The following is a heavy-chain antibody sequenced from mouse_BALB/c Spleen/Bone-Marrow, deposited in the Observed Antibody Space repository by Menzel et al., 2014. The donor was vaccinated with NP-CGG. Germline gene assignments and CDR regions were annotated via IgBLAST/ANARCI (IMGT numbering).Heavy chain of an antibody. J-gene: IGHJ2*01. CDR1: GYPFSSYW. Sequence: AQLQQSGAELVRPGLSVKICCKASGYPFSSYWMNWVKQRPGQGLEWIGQIYPGDGETNYNGKFKGNATLTADKSSSTAYMQLVSLTSEDSAVYFCARRYGDYWGQGTTLTVSS. CDR2: IYPGDGET. V-gene: IGHV1-80*01. CDR3: ARRYGDY. D-gene: IGHD2-10*02.